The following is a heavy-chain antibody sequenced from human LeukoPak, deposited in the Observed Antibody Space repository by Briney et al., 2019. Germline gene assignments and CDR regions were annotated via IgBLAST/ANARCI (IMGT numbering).Heavy chain of an antibody. CDR1: GGSISSSSYY. V-gene: IGHV4-39*07. D-gene: IGHD3-22*01. CDR3: ARLTSPMIPYYYDSSGHSGAFDI. CDR2: IYYSGST. Sequence: SETLSLTCTVSGGSISSSSYYWGWIRQPPGKGLEWIGSIYYSGSTYYNPSLKSRVTISVDTSKNQFSLKLSSVTAADTAVYYCARLTSPMIPYYYDSSGHSGAFDIWGQGTMVTVSS. J-gene: IGHJ3*02.